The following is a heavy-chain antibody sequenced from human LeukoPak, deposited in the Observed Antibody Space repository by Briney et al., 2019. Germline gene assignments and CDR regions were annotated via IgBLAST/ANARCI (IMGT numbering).Heavy chain of an antibody. D-gene: IGHD2-2*01. V-gene: IGHV1-2*02. Sequence: GASVKVSCKASGYTFTVTGYYIHWVRQAPGQGLEWMGWMSPNSDATNYAQKFQGRVTMTRDTSISTAYMDLSRLRSDDTAVYYCARVVQGAIGSPYYGVDVWGQGTTVTVSS. CDR2: MSPNSDAT. J-gene: IGHJ6*02. CDR1: GYTFTVTGYY. CDR3: ARVVQGAIGSPYYGVDV.